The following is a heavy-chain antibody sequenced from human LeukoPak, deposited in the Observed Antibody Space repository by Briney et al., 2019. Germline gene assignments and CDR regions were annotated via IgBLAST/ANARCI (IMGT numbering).Heavy chain of an antibody. CDR2: ISAYNGNT. V-gene: IGHV1-18*04. CDR1: GYTFTGYY. J-gene: IGHJ2*01. D-gene: IGHD5-24*01. CDR3: ARDGYNYPFDL. Sequence: ASVKVSCKASGYTFTGYYMHWVRQAPGQGLEWMGWISAYNGNTNYAQKLQGRVTMTTDTSTSTAYMELRSLRSDDTAVYYCARDGYNYPFDLWGRGTLVTVSS.